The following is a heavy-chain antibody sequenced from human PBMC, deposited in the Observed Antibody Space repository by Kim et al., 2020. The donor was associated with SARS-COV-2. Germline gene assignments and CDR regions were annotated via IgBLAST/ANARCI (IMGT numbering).Heavy chain of an antibody. CDR1: GFTFSSYG. J-gene: IGHJ4*02. CDR2: IWYDGSNK. D-gene: IGHD1-20*01. Sequence: GGSLRLFCAASGFTFSSYGMHWVRQAPGKGLEWVAVIWYDGSNKYYADSVKGRFTISRDNSKNTLYLQMNSLRAEDTAVYYCARDFARTWYIDYWGQGTLVTVSS. V-gene: IGHV3-33*01. CDR3: ARDFARTWYIDY.